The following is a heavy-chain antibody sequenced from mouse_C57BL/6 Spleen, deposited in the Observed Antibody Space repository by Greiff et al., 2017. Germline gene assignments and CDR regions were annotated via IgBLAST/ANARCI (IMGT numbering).Heavy chain of an antibody. CDR1: GYTFTSYG. CDR3: ARSDGSSYGYAMDY. J-gene: IGHJ4*01. CDR2: IYPRSGNT. Sequence: LVESGAELARPGASVKLSCKASGYTFTSYGISWVKQRTGQGLEWIGEIYPRSGNTYYNEKFKGKATLTADKSSSTAYMELRSLTSEDSAVYFGARSDGSSYGYAMDYWGQGTSVTVSS. V-gene: IGHV1-81*01. D-gene: IGHD1-1*01.